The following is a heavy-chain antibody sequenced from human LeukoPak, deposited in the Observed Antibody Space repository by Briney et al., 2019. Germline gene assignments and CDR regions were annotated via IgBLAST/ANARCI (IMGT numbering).Heavy chain of an antibody. J-gene: IGHJ5*02. CDR1: GGSISSGSYY. CDR3: ARGHYDFWSGPYRPRPNWFDP. CDR2: IYTSGKI. Sequence: SQTLSLTCSVSGGSISSGSYYWNWIRQPAGKGLEWIGRIYTSGKINYNPSLKSRVTISVDTSKNQFSLKLSSVTAADTAMYYCARGHYDFWSGPYRPRPNWFDPWGQGTLVTVSS. D-gene: IGHD3-3*01. V-gene: IGHV4-61*02.